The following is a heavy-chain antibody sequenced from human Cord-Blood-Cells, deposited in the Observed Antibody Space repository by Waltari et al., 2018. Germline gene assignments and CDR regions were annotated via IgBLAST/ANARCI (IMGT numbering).Heavy chain of an antibody. J-gene: IGHJ6*02. CDR2: IIPIFGTA. V-gene: IGHV1-69*01. Sequence: QVQLVQSGAEVKKPGSSVKVSCKASGGTFSSYAISWVRQAPGQGREWMGGIIPIFGTANYAQKFQGRVPITADESTSPAYMELSSLRSEDTAVYYCARDRITIFGVVIGVYYGMDVWGQGTTVTVSS. D-gene: IGHD3-3*01. CDR1: GGTFSSYA. CDR3: ARDRITIFGVVIGVYYGMDV.